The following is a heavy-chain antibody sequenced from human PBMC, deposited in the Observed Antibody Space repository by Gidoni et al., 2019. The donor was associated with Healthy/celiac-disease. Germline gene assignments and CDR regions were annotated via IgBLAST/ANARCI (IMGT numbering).Heavy chain of an antibody. Sequence: QVQLQQWGAGLLKPSETLSLTCAAYGGSFSGYYWSWLRQPPGQGLEWIGEINHSGSTNYNPSLKSRVTISVDTSKNQFSLKLSSVTAADTAVYYCARLTSSEYYYYYGMDVWGQGTTVTVSS. CDR3: ARLTSSEYYYYYGMDV. D-gene: IGHD2-2*01. CDR2: INHSGST. V-gene: IGHV4-34*01. J-gene: IGHJ6*02. CDR1: GGSFSGYY.